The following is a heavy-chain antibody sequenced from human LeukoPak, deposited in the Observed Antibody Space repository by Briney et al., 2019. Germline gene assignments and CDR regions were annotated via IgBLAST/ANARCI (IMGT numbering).Heavy chain of an antibody. CDR1: GFTLSNFW. V-gene: IGHV3-7*01. Sequence: GGSLRLSCAASGFTLSNFWMSWVRQAPGKGLEWVANIKQDGSDKYYVDSVKGRFTISRDNTKNSLFLQMNNLRAEDTAVYYCARDFYTSSWYWFDPWGQGTLVTVCS. CDR3: ARDFYTSSWYWFDP. D-gene: IGHD6-13*01. J-gene: IGHJ5*02. CDR2: IKQDGSDK.